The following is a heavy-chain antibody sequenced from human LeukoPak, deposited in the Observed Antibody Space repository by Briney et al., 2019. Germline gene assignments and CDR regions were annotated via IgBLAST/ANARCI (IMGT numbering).Heavy chain of an antibody. V-gene: IGHV1-69*04. CDR3: ARDGGYYYDSSGYYYPLDY. D-gene: IGHD3-22*01. J-gene: IGHJ4*02. CDR1: GGTFSSYA. Sequence: SVKVSCKASGGTFSSYAISWVRQAPGQGLEWMGRIIPILGIANYAQKFQGRVTITADKSTSTAYMELSSLRSEDTAVYYCARDGGYYYDSSGYYYPLDYWGRGTLVTVSS. CDR2: IIPILGIA.